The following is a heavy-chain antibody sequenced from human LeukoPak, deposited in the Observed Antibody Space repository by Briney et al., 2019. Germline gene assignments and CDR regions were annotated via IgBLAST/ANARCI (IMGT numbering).Heavy chain of an antibody. CDR3: ARRSMTTALSHFDY. J-gene: IGHJ4*02. Sequence: ASVKVSCRASGYTFSSYGISWVRQAPGQGLEWMGWINVYNGNTNYAQKVQDRVTMTTDTSTSTAYMELRSLRSDDTAVYYCARRSMTTALSHFDYWGQGTLVTVSS. V-gene: IGHV1-18*01. D-gene: IGHD4-17*01. CDR1: GYTFSSYG. CDR2: INVYNGNT.